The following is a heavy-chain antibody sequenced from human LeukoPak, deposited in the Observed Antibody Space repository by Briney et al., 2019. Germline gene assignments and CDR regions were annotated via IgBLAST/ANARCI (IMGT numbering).Heavy chain of an antibody. V-gene: IGHV4-61*02. CDR2: IYTSGST. CDR1: GGSISSGPSY. CDR3: ARDVGGYRYGYRPTELYWYFDL. Sequence: SETLSLTCTVFGGSISSGPSYWSWIRQPAGKGLEWIGRIYTSGSTNYNPSLKSRVTISVDTSKNQFSLKLSSVTAADTAVYYCARDVGGYRYGYRPTELYWYFDLWGRGTLVTVSS. D-gene: IGHD5-18*01. J-gene: IGHJ2*01.